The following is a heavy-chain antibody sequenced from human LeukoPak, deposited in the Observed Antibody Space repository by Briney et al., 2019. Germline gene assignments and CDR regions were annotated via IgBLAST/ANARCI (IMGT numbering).Heavy chain of an antibody. CDR3: ARSNQADDY. V-gene: IGHV3-74*01. D-gene: IGHD4-11*01. J-gene: IGHJ4*02. CDR1: GFTFSNYW. Sequence: GGSLRLSCAASGFTFSNYWMHWVRQVPGKGLVWVSRINPGGSSTTYADSVKGRFTISRDNAKNTLYLQMNSLRAEDTAVCYCARSNQADDYWGQGTLVTVSS. CDR2: INPGGSST.